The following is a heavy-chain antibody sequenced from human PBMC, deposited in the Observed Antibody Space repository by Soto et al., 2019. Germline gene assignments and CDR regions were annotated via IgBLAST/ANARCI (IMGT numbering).Heavy chain of an antibody. CDR1: GGTFSSYA. J-gene: IGHJ4*02. Sequence: SVKVSCKASGGTFSSYAISWVRQAPGQGLEWMGGIIPIFGTANYAQKFQGRVTITADESTSTAYMELSSLRSEDTAVYYCARLRGGYDDFDYWGQGTLVTVSS. D-gene: IGHD5-12*01. CDR3: ARLRGGYDDFDY. CDR2: IIPIFGTA. V-gene: IGHV1-69*13.